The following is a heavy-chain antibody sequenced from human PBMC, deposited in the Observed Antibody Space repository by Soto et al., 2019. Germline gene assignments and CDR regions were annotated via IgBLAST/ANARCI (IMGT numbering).Heavy chain of an antibody. V-gene: IGHV1-18*04. CDR1: GYTFTSYG. D-gene: IGHD3-16*01. Sequence: ASVKVSCKASGYTFTSYGISWVRQAPGQGLEWMGWISAYTGNTNYAQKLQGRVTMTTDTSTSTAYMELRSLRSDDTAVYYCARDTYVWGSATGEFDPWGQGTLVTVSS. CDR3: ARDTYVWGSATGEFDP. J-gene: IGHJ5*02. CDR2: ISAYTGNT.